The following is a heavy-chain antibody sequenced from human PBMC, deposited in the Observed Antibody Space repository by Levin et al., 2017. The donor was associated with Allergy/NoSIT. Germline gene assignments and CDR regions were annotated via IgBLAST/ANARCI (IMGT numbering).Heavy chain of an antibody. V-gene: IGHV3-21*01. D-gene: IGHD2-2*03. J-gene: IGHJ6*02. CDR1: GFTFSSYS. Sequence: ETLSLTCAASGFTFSSYSMNWVRQAPGKGLEWVSSISSSSSYIYYADSVKGRFTISRDNAKNSLYLQMNSLRAEDTAVYYCARDGYCSSTSCRDYGMDVWGQGTTVTVSS. CDR2: ISSSSSYI. CDR3: ARDGYCSSTSCRDYGMDV.